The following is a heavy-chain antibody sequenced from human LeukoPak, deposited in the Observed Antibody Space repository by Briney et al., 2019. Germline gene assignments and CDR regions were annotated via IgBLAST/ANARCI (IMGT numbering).Heavy chain of an antibody. CDR2: IYYSGST. J-gene: IGHJ3*02. CDR1: GGSISSYY. V-gene: IGHV4-59*01. Sequence: SETLSLTCTVSGGSISSYYWSWIRQPPGKGLEWIGYIYYSGSTNYNPSLKSRVTISVDTSKNQFSLKLSSVTAADTAVYYCARDLAAHDAFDIWGQRTMVTVSS. D-gene: IGHD2-15*01. CDR3: ARDLAAHDAFDI.